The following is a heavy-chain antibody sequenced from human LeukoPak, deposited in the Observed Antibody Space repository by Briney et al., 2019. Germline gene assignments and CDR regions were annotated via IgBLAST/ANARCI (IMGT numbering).Heavy chain of an antibody. V-gene: IGHV3-30*18. CDR2: ISYDGSNK. CDR1: GFTFSSYG. J-gene: IGHJ5*02. CDR3: AKDSSSWFDP. Sequence: GGSLRLSCAASGFTFSSYGMHWVRQAPGKGLEWVAVISYDGSNKYYADSVKGRFTISRDNSKNTLYLQMNSLRAEDTAVYYCAKDSSSWFDPWGQGTLVTVSS. D-gene: IGHD6-13*01.